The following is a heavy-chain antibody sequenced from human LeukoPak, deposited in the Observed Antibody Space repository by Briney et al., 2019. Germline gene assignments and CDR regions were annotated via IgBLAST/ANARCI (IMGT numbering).Heavy chain of an antibody. CDR3: ARAQTSYDYVWGSYRFSHFDY. CDR2: ISGGGGST. D-gene: IGHD3-16*02. V-gene: IGHV3-23*01. CDR1: GFTFTSYS. J-gene: IGHJ4*02. Sequence: GGSLRLSCAASGFTFTSYSMNWVRQAPGKGLEWVSTISGGGGSTYYADSVKGRFTISRDNSKNTLYLQMNSLRAEDTAVYYCARAQTSYDYVWGSYRFSHFDYWGQGTLVTVSS.